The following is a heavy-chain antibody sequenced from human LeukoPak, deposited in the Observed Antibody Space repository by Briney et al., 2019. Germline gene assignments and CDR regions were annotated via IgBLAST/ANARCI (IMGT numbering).Heavy chain of an antibody. CDR2: INHSGST. CDR1: GGSFSGYY. D-gene: IGHD5-12*01. V-gene: IGHV4-34*01. Sequence: PSETLSLTCAVYGGSFSGYYWSWIRQPPGKGLEWFGEINHSGSTNYNPSLKSRVTISVDTSKNQFSLKLSSVTAADTAVYYCARLHFFGYSGYAFDYWGQGTLVTVSS. J-gene: IGHJ4*02. CDR3: ARLHFFGYSGYAFDY.